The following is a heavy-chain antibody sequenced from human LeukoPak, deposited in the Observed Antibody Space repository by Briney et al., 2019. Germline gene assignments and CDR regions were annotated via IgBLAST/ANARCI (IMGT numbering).Heavy chain of an antibody. V-gene: IGHV4-34*01. D-gene: IGHD2-21*02. Sequence: PSETLSLTCTVSGGSISGYYWSWIRQPPGKGLEWIGEINHSGSTNYNPSLKSRVTISVDTSKNQFSLKLSSVTAADTAVYYCARRRDYYYYYYMDVWGKGTTVTISS. CDR1: GGSISGYY. CDR3: ARRRDYYYYYYMDV. J-gene: IGHJ6*03. CDR2: INHSGST.